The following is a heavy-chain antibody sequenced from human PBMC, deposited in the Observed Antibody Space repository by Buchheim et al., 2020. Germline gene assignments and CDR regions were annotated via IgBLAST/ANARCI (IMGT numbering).Heavy chain of an antibody. Sequence: EVQLLESGGGLVQPGGSLRLSCAASGFTFSSYAMSWVRQAPGKGLEWVSAISGSGGSTYYADSVKGRFTISRDNSKNTLYLQMNSLRAEDTAVYYCAKIASLYYDFWSGYYDDAFDIWGQGT. CDR1: GFTFSSYA. D-gene: IGHD3-3*01. CDR2: ISGSGGST. CDR3: AKIASLYYDFWSGYYDDAFDI. V-gene: IGHV3-23*01. J-gene: IGHJ3*02.